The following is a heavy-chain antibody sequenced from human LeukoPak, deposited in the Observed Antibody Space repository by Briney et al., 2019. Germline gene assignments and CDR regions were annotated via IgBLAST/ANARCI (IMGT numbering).Heavy chain of an antibody. CDR1: GYTFTGYY. CDR3: ARGSIAARLTRQYFDY. J-gene: IGHJ4*02. D-gene: IGHD6-6*01. CDR2: INPNSGGT. V-gene: IGHV1-2*02. Sequence: VASVKVSCKASGYTFTGYYMHWVRQAPGQGLEWMGLINPNSGGTNYAQKFQGRVTMTRDTSISTAYMELSRLRSDDTAVYYCARGSIAARLTRQYFDYWGQGTLVTVSS.